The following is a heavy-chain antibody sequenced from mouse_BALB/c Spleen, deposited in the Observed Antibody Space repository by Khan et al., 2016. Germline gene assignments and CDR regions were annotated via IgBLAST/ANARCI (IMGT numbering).Heavy chain of an antibody. Sequence: EVELVASGGGLVKPGGSLKLSCAAFGFTFSSYAMSWVRQTPEKSLEWVATISSGGHYTYYPDSVKGRFIISRDNANNTLYLQMRSPSSVDTAMYDCARPETGYFDYWGQGTTLTVSS. D-gene: IGHD4-1*01. J-gene: IGHJ2*01. CDR2: ISSGGHYT. V-gene: IGHV5-9-3*01. CDR1: GFTFSSYA. CDR3: ARPETGYFDY.